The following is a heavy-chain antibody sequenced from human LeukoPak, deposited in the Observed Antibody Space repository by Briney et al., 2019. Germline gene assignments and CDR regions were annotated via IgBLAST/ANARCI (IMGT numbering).Heavy chain of an antibody. CDR3: ARDRVIAAVRPASFDY. V-gene: IGHV3-20*04. D-gene: IGHD6-13*01. J-gene: IGHJ4*02. CDR1: GFTFDDYG. Sequence: GGSLRLSCAASGFTFDDYGKTWVRQAPGKGLEWVSGINWNGGSTGYADSVKGRFTISRDNAKKSLYLQMNSLRAEDTALYYCARDRVIAAVRPASFDYWGQGTLVTVSS. CDR2: INWNGGST.